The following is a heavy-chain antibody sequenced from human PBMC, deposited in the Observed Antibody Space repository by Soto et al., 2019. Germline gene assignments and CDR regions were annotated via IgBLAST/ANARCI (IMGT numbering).Heavy chain of an antibody. D-gene: IGHD3-22*01. Sequence: QVQLVESGGGVVQPGRSLRLSCAASGFTFSSYGMHWVRQAPGKGLEWVAVISYDGSNKYYADSVKGRFTISRDNSKNTLYLQMNSLRAEDTAVYYCAKEGGSSGWWYFDLWGRGTLVPVSS. J-gene: IGHJ2*01. CDR1: GFTFSSYG. CDR2: ISYDGSNK. V-gene: IGHV3-30*18. CDR3: AKEGGSSGWWYFDL.